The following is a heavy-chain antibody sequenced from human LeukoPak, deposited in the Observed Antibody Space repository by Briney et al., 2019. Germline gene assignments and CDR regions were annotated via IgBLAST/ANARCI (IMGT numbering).Heavy chain of an antibody. Sequence: GGSLRLSCAASGFTFSSYEMNWVRQAPGKGLEWVSYISSSGSTIYYADSVKGRFTISRDNAKNSLYLQMNSLRAEDTAVYFCAKRYYQDSSGYLGSIDYWGQGTLVTVSS. J-gene: IGHJ4*02. CDR2: ISSSGSTI. CDR3: AKRYYQDSSGYLGSIDY. D-gene: IGHD3-22*01. CDR1: GFTFSSYE. V-gene: IGHV3-48*03.